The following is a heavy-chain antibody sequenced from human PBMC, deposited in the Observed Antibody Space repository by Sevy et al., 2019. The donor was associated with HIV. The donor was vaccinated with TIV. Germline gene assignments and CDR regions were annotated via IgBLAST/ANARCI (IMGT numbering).Heavy chain of an antibody. CDR1: GFTFRIFG. D-gene: IGHD4-17*01. CDR3: AKGDEPATDYAEYVPNGFDI. CDR2: ICGPGALT. J-gene: IGHJ3*02. V-gene: IGHV3-23*01. Sequence: GGSLRLSCAASGFTFRIFGMSWVRQAPGKGLEWVSSICGPGALTYYADSFKGRCTISRDHSKNTLFLQMNSLRAEDTALYFCAKGDEPATDYAEYVPNGFDIWGQGTMVTVSS.